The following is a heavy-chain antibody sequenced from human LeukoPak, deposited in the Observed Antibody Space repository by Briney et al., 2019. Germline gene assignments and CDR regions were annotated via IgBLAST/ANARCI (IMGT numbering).Heavy chain of an antibody. CDR2: IKPDGSEK. CDR3: ARGRSATDY. J-gene: IGHJ4*02. CDR1: GFTFSDYW. V-gene: IGHV3-7*01. Sequence: GGSLRLSCAASGFTFSDYWMTWVRQAPGKGPEWVANIKPDGSEKYYVDSVKGRFTISRDNAKNSLYLQMNSLRAEDTAVYYCARGRSATDYWGQGTLVTVSS.